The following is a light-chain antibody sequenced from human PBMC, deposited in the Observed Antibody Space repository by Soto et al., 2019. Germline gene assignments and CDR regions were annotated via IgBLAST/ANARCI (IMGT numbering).Light chain of an antibody. Sequence: DIQMTQSPSSLSASVGDRVTITCRASQSINNYLNWYQQKVGKAPKLLIYAASTLQSGVPSRFXGSGSGTDFTLTISSLQPEDFATYYCQQSYSTIPVTFGQGTKLEIK. V-gene: IGKV1-39*01. CDR1: QSINNY. J-gene: IGKJ2*01. CDR2: AAS. CDR3: QQSYSTIPVT.